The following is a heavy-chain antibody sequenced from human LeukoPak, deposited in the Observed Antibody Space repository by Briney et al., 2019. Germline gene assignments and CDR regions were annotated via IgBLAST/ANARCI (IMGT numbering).Heavy chain of an antibody. CDR2: IWYDGSNK. V-gene: IGHV3-33*01. CDR3: ARESAVAGRGAFDI. J-gene: IGHJ3*02. D-gene: IGHD6-19*01. Sequence: GGSLRLSCAASGFTFGSYGMHWVRQAPGKGLEWVAVIWYDGSNKYYADSVKGRFTISRDNSKNTLYLQMNSLRAEDTAVYYCARESAVAGRGAFDIWGQGTMVTVSS. CDR1: GFTFGSYG.